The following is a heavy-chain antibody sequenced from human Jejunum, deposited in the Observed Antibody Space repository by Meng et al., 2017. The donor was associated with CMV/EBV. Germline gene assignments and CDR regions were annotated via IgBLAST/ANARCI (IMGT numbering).Heavy chain of an antibody. CDR3: ARVYPFATRGMDV. CDR2: ISYDGSNK. J-gene: IGHJ6*02. D-gene: IGHD2-15*01. Sequence: SGFTFTYHSMHWVRQAPGKGLEWLAAISYDGSNKYIADSVQGRVTISRDNSKNTLYLQMDSLRDEDTAVYYCARVYPFATRGMDVWGQGTKVTVSS. V-gene: IGHV3-30*04. CDR1: GFTFTYHS.